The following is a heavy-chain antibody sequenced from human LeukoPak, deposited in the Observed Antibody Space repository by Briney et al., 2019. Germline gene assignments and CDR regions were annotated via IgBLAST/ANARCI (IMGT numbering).Heavy chain of an antibody. CDR1: GFTFSSYA. CDR3: ARDALGGFDY. V-gene: IGHV3-48*02. Sequence: GGSLRLSCAASGFTFSSYAMNWVRQAPGKGLEWVSYITGSSSTIYYADSVKGRFTISRDDAKNSLYLQMNSLRDEDTAVYYCARDALGGFDYWGQGTLVTVSS. D-gene: IGHD3-10*01. CDR2: ITGSSSTI. J-gene: IGHJ4*02.